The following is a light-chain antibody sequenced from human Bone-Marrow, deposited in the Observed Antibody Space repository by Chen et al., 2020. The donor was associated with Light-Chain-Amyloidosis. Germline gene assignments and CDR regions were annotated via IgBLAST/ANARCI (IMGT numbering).Light chain of an antibody. CDR2: GSS. J-gene: IGKJ4*01. CDR3: QQYGTSPLT. Sequence: EIVLTQSPGTLSLSPGEGANLSCRASQTISSYYLTWYQQKFGQAPRLLIYGSSSRATGIPDRLTCSGSVTDFTLTINRLEPEDFAMYYCQQYGTSPLTFGGGIKVEIK. V-gene: IGKV3-20*01. CDR1: QTISSYY.